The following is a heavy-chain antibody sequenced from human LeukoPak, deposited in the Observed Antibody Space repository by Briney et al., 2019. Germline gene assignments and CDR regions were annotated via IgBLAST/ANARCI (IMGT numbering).Heavy chain of an antibody. CDR2: ISSNGGST. Sequence: PGGSLRLSCSASGFTFSSYAMHWVRQAPGKGLEYVSAISSNGGSTYYADSVKGRFTISRDNSKNTLYLQMSSLRTDDTAVYYCLRGLWFGELFRNWFDPWGQGTLVTVSS. J-gene: IGHJ5*02. D-gene: IGHD3-10*01. V-gene: IGHV3-64D*06. CDR3: LRGLWFGELFRNWFDP. CDR1: GFTFSSYA.